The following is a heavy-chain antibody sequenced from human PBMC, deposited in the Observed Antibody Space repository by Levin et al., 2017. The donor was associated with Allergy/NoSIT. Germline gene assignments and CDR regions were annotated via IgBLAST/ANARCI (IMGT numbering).Heavy chain of an antibody. D-gene: IGHD3-9*01. CDR3: ARERGDQGAILRYFDWLLYSGTFDI. CDR2: ISYDGSNK. CDR1: GFTFSSYA. Sequence: GGSLRLSCAASGFTFSSYAMHWVRQAPGKGLEWVAVISYDGSNKYYADSVKGRFTISRDNSKNTLYLQMNSLRAEDTAVYYCARERGDQGAILRYFDWLLYSGTFDIWGQGTMVTVSS. J-gene: IGHJ3*02. V-gene: IGHV3-30-3*01.